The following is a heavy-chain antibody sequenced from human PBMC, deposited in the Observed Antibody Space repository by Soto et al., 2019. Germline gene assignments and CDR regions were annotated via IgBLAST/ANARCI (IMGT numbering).Heavy chain of an antibody. J-gene: IGHJ6*02. V-gene: IGHV3-49*03. CDR2: MRSKSYSGTI. Sequence: GSLRLSCTGSGFTFGDYAMSWFRQAPGKGLEWVGLMRSKSYSGTIEYAASVKGRFTISRDDSNSIAYLQMSSLKIEDTAVYYCSGFSGGDLNHYGMDVWGQGTTVTVSS. CDR3: SGFSGGDLNHYGMDV. D-gene: IGHD5-12*01. CDR1: GFTFGDYA.